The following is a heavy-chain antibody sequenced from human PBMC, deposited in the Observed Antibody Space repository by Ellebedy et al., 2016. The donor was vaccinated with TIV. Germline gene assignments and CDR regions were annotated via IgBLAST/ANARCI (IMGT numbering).Heavy chain of an antibody. Sequence: PGGSLRLSCAASGFTFSSYGMHWVRQAPGKGLEWVAFIRYDGSNKYYADSVKGRFTISRDNSKNTLYLQMNSLRAEDTAVYYCARDFRSYSSGWYRGFDYWGQGTLVTVSS. V-gene: IGHV3-30*02. CDR2: IRYDGSNK. CDR3: ARDFRSYSSGWYRGFDY. CDR1: GFTFSSYG. J-gene: IGHJ4*02. D-gene: IGHD6-19*01.